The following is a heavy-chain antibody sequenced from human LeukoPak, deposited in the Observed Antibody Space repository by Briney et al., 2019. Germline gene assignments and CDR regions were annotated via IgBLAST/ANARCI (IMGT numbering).Heavy chain of an antibody. J-gene: IGHJ4*02. Sequence: GGSLRLSCAASGFPLSSHAMGWVRQAPGKGLEWVSSISSSSSYIYYADSVKGRFTISRDNAKNSLYLQMNSLRAEDTAVYYCAVSVLGGYFDYWGQGTLVTVSS. CDR3: AVSVLGGYFDY. CDR2: ISSSSSYI. V-gene: IGHV3-21*01. D-gene: IGHD2-8*02. CDR1: GFPLSSHA.